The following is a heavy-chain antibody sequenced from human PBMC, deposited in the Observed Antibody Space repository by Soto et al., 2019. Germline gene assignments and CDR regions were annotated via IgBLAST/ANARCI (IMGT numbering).Heavy chain of an antibody. CDR2: ISSSGSTI. Sequence: RGSLRLSCAASGFTFSDYYMSWIRQAPGKGLEWVSYISSSGSTIYYADSVKGRFTISRDNAKNSLYLQMNSLRAEDTAVYYCAREKLRYYDSSGYPTAWMGGFDYWGQGTLVTVSS. CDR1: GFTFSDYY. V-gene: IGHV3-11*01. J-gene: IGHJ4*02. CDR3: AREKLRYYDSSGYPTAWMGGFDY. D-gene: IGHD3-22*01.